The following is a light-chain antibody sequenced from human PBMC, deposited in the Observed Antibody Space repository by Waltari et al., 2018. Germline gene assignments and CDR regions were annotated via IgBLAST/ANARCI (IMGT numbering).Light chain of an antibody. Sequence: QSALTQPASVSGSPGQSITISCTGTTSDIGDYYYVSWYQHFPGKAPKLMFYDVTKRPSGVSDRFYGSKSGSTASLTISGLQAEDEGDYYCCSFRGGDSFVFGTGTRVTVV. J-gene: IGLJ1*01. CDR1: TSDIGDYYY. CDR3: CSFRGGDSFV. CDR2: DVT. V-gene: IGLV2-14*03.